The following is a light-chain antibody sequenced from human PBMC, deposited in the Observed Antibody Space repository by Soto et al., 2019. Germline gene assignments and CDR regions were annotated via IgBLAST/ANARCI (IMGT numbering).Light chain of an antibody. CDR3: QQYNDNWT. V-gene: IGKV1-5*03. CDR1: QSISSW. Sequence: DLQMTQSPSTLSASVGDRVAITCRASQSISSWLAWHQQKPGKAPRLLIYKASNLESGVPSRFSGSGSRTEFTLTITSLQPDDSATYYCQQYNDNWTFGQGTKVEIK. J-gene: IGKJ1*01. CDR2: KAS.